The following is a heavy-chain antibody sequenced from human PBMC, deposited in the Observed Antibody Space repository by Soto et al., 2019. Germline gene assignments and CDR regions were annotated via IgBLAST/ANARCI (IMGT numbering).Heavy chain of an antibody. CDR1: GFTFNTYA. CDR3: AKEVDYFHSRGYYRFDS. D-gene: IGHD3-22*01. CDR2: ISGSGDTT. J-gene: IGHJ4*02. V-gene: IGHV3-23*01. Sequence: EVQLLESGGALVQPGGSLRLSCAASGFTFNTYAMSWVRQAPGKGLEWVSVISGSGDTTYYADSVKGRFTIFRDNSKNTLFLQMNSLRAEDTALYYCAKEVDYFHSRGYYRFDSWGQGTLVTVSS.